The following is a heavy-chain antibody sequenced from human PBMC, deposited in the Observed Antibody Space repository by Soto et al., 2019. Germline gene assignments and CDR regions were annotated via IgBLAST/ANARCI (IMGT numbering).Heavy chain of an antibody. CDR3: ARLNVAAAVLKGWFDR. Sequence: QVQLVQSGAEVKKPGSSVKVSCKASGGTFSSYAISWVRQAPGQGLEWMGGIIPIFGTANYAQKFQGRVTITADKSTSTASMELGSLSSEETAVYYCARLNVAAAVLKGWFDRWGQGTLVTVSS. J-gene: IGHJ5*02. CDR1: GGTFSSYA. D-gene: IGHD6-13*01. V-gene: IGHV1-69*06. CDR2: IIPIFGTA.